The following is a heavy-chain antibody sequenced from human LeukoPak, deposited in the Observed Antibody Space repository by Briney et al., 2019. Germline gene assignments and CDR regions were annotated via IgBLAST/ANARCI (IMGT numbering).Heavy chain of an antibody. Sequence: GASVKVSCKTSGYTFTNYYMHWVRQAPGQGLECMGIINPNGGATSYTQKFQGRVTMTRDTSTSTVYMELSSLRSEDTAVYYCARVMVAWFGDKALDYWGQGTLVTVSS. D-gene: IGHD3-10*01. CDR2: INPNGGAT. CDR1: GYTFTNYY. V-gene: IGHV1-46*01. J-gene: IGHJ4*02. CDR3: ARVMVAWFGDKALDY.